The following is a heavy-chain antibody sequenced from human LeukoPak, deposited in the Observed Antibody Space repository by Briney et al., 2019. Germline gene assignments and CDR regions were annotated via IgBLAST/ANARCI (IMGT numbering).Heavy chain of an antibody. CDR2: ITYDGITT. D-gene: IGHD3-10*01. V-gene: IGHV3-30*18. J-gene: IGHJ4*02. Sequence: GGSLRLSCAASGFTLSSCGMHWVRQAPGKGLEWVAVITYDGITTYFDDSVKGRFTISRDTSKSMLYLQMNSQRPEDTAVYYCVKEQSSGNYRTADFWGQGTLVTVSS. CDR1: GFTLSSCG. CDR3: VKEQSSGNYRTADF.